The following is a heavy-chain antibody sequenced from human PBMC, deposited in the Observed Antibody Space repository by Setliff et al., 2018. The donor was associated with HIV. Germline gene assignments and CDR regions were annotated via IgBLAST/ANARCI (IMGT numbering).Heavy chain of an antibody. CDR1: GFTFSSYW. Sequence: PGGSLRLSCAASGFTFSSYWMSWVRQAPGGGLQWVASISPDGSEKSLVDSVKGRFTISRDNAKNSLYLQMNSLRVEDTAVYYCARPFDQWGQGALVTVSS. J-gene: IGHJ4*02. CDR2: ISPDGSEK. V-gene: IGHV3-7*04. CDR3: ARPFDQ.